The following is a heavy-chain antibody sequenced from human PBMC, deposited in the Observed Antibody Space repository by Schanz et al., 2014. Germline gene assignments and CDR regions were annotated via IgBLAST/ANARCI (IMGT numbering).Heavy chain of an antibody. Sequence: QVQLVQSGADVKKPGSSVRVSCKASGGTFSRLTFSWVRQAPGQGLEWMGRVIPILGVTHYAQKFQGRVTITRDTSASTAYMELTSLRSEDTAVYFCARDLTVDTGYVVHYYYYGMDVWGQGTTXTVSS. CDR2: VIPILGVT. CDR1: GGTFSRLT. J-gene: IGHJ6*02. V-gene: IGHV1-69*08. D-gene: IGHD5-12*01. CDR3: ARDLTVDTGYVVHYYYYGMDV.